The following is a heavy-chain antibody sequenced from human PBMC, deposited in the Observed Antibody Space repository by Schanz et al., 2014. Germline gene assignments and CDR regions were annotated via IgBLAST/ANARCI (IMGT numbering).Heavy chain of an antibody. Sequence: QVLLQESGPGVVKPSGTLSLTCAVSGGSIISSTWWGWVRQPPGKGLEWIGEIYHNGDTSFNPSLKIRATMPVDKSKKESSLRLTSLTAADTALYYCVRGVGAWEQRIFDYWGKGTLVTVSS. CDR1: GGSIISSTW. CDR3: VRGVGAWEQRIFDY. CDR2: IYHNGDT. D-gene: IGHD1-26*01. V-gene: IGHV4-4*02. J-gene: IGHJ4*02.